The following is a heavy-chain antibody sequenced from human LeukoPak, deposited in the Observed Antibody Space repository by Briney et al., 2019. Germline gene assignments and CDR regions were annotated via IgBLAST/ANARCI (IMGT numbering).Heavy chain of an antibody. CDR2: ISSSSSYT. CDR1: RFTFSDYY. Sequence: GGSLRLSCAASRFTFSDYYMSWIRQAPGKGLEWVSYISSSSSYTNYADSVKGRFTISRDNAKNSLYLQMNSLRAEDTAVYYCARDPSNYYGSGSYCDYWGQGTLVTVSS. D-gene: IGHD3-10*01. V-gene: IGHV3-11*05. CDR3: ARDPSNYYGSGSYCDY. J-gene: IGHJ4*02.